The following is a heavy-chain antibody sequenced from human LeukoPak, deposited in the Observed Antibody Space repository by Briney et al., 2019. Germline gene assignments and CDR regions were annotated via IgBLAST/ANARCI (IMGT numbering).Heavy chain of an antibody. CDR3: TAGTLVRGDILLGDSH. D-gene: IGHD3-10*01. Sequence: GGSLRLSCAASGFSFSDAWMSWVRQAPGKGLEWLGRIKSKNDGGTTHYAAPVKGRVIISRDDSKTTLYLEMSGLKIDDTALYYCTAGTLVRGDILLGDSHWGHGTLVTVFS. J-gene: IGHJ4*01. V-gene: IGHV3-15*01. CDR1: GFSFSDAW. CDR2: IKSKNDGGTT.